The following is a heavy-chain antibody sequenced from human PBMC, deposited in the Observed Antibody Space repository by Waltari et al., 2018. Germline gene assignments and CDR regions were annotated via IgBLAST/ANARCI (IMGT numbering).Heavy chain of an antibody. J-gene: IGHJ3*02. Sequence: QLQLQESGTGLVKPSETLSLTCTVSGGSISSSSYYWGWIRQPPGKGLEWIGSICYMGSTYYHPSLKSRVTISVDTSKNQFSRKLSSVTAADTAVYYCAARGGYYYGSGSYDIWGQGTMVTVSS. V-gene: IGHV4-39*07. D-gene: IGHD3-10*01. CDR2: ICYMGST. CDR1: GGSISSSSYY. CDR3: AARGGYYYGSGSYDI.